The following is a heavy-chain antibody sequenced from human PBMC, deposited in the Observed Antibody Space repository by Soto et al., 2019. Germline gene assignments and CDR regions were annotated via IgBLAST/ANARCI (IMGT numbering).Heavy chain of an antibody. J-gene: IGHJ5*02. D-gene: IGHD3-22*01. CDR3: ATNGYNYPNWFDP. Sequence: SQNRRLPYSFSGGFISSYYRSCTRQPPGKGLEWIGYIHYSGSTNYNPSLKSRVTISLDTSKNQFSLKLTSVTAADTAIYYCATNGYNYPNWFDPWGQGTLVTVS. V-gene: IGHV4-59*01. CDR1: GGFISSYY. CDR2: IHYSGST.